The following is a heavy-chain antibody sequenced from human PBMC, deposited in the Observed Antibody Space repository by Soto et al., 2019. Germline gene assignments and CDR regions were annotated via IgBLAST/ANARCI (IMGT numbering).Heavy chain of an antibody. V-gene: IGHV4-34*01. D-gene: IGHD6-6*01. CDR3: ARGLVSRTGVLGYYYYMDV. J-gene: IGHJ6*03. Sequence: SETLSLTCAVYGGSFSGYYWSWIRQPPGKGLEWIGEINHSGSTNYNPSLKSRVTISVDTSKNQFSLKLSSVTAADTAMYYCARGLVSRTGVLGYYYYMDVWGKGTTVTVSS. CDR1: GGSFSGYY. CDR2: INHSGST.